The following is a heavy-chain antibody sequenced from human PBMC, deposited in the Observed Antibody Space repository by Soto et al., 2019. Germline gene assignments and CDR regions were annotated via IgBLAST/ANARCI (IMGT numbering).Heavy chain of an antibody. V-gene: IGHV4-4*03. CDR1: GGSISSSNW. D-gene: IGHD2-15*01. CDR3: ASRGVVVVATDFDY. Sequence: TPETLSLTCAVSGGSISSSNWWSWVRQPPGKGLEWNGEINHSGSTNYNPSLKSRVTISVDTSKNQFSLRLSAVAGADTAVYYCASRGVVVVATDFDYWGQGTLVTVSA. CDR2: INHSGST. J-gene: IGHJ4*02.